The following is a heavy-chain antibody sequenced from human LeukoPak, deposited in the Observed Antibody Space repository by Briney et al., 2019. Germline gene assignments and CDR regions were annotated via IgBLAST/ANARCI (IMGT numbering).Heavy chain of an antibody. Sequence: PSETLSLTCTVSGGSISSSSDFWGWIRQPPGKGLEWIGSIYYSGRTYNNQSLKSRVTISVDTSKNQFSLKLSSVTAADTAVYYCARHRWDGTFNFDYWGQGTLVPVSS. J-gene: IGHJ4*02. CDR2: IYYSGRT. D-gene: IGHD1-1*01. CDR3: ARHRWDGTFNFDY. CDR1: GGSISSSSDF. V-gene: IGHV4-39*01.